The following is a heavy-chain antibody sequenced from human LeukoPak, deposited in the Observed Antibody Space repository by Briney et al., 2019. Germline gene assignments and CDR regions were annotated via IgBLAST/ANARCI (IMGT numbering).Heavy chain of an antibody. CDR3: AREEIVVVPAAIWDPPAFDYYGMDV. D-gene: IGHD2-2*01. Sequence: GGSLRLSCAASGFTFSSYAMHWVRQAPGKGLEWVAVISYDGSNKYYADSVKGRFTISRDNSKNTLYLQMNSLRAEDTAVYYCAREEIVVVPAAIWDPPAFDYYGMDVWGQGTTVTVSS. CDR1: GFTFSSYA. CDR2: ISYDGSNK. J-gene: IGHJ6*02. V-gene: IGHV3-30-3*01.